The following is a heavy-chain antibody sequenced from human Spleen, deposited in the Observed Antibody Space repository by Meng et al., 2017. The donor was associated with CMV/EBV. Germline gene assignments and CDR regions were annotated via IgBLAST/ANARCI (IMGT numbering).Heavy chain of an antibody. Sequence: VQLEESGPGLVGPSHPLSLTCTVSGGSMRSGNYYWSWIRQPPGKGLEWIGYIHHSGSAYYNPSLKSRVTISVDTSKNQFSLKLSSVTAADTAVYYCARDSWFQEGFDYWGQGTLVTVSS. CDR2: IHHSGSA. CDR3: ARDSWFQEGFDY. J-gene: IGHJ4*02. CDR1: GGSMRSGNYY. D-gene: IGHD6-13*01. V-gene: IGHV4-30-4*01.